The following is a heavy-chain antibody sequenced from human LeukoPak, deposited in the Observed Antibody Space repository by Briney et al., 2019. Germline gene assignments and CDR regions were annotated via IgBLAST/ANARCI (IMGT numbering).Heavy chain of an antibody. V-gene: IGHV3-30*03. CDR2: ISYDGSNK. J-gene: IGHJ4*02. CDR3: ARDAGLDY. Sequence: GGSLRLSCAASGFTFSSYGMHWVRQAPGKGLEWVAVISYDGSNKYYADSVKGRFTISRDNSKNTLYLQMNSLRAEDTAVYYCARDAGLDYWGQGTLVTVSS. CDR1: GFTFSSYG.